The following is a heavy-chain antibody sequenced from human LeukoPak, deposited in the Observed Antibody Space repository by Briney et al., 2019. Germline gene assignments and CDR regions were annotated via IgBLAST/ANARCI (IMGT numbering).Heavy chain of an antibody. J-gene: IGHJ6*03. CDR1: GFTFSSYE. D-gene: IGHD3-10*01. CDR2: ISSSGTVI. V-gene: IGHV3-48*03. CDR3: ARIYYYGSGSYYESMDV. Sequence: GGSLRLSCAASGFTFSSYEMNWVRQAPGKGLEWVSYISSSGTVIYYADSVKGRFTISRDNAKNSLCLQMNSLRAEDTAVFYCARIYYYGSGSYYESMDVWAKGPRSPSP.